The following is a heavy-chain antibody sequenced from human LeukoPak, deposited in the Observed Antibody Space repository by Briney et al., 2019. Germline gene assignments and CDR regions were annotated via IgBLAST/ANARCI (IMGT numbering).Heavy chain of an antibody. V-gene: IGHV4-39*07. Sequence: SETLSLTCTVSGGSISSTSYCWGWIRHPPGKGLAWIGNVYYSGSTSYNPSLKSRVTISVDTSRNQISLKLSSVTAADTAVYYCARYYDSSGYYTFDYWGQGTLVTVSS. CDR1: GGSISSTSYC. CDR3: ARYYDSSGYYTFDY. J-gene: IGHJ4*02. D-gene: IGHD3-22*01. CDR2: VYYSGST.